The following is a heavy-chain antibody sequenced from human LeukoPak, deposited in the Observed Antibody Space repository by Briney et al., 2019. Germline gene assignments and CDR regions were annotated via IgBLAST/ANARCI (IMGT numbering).Heavy chain of an antibody. V-gene: IGHV3-74*01. D-gene: IGHD1-1*01. CDR1: GFTFSSYW. CDR2: INSDGSST. Sequence: GGSLRLSCAASGFTFSSYWMHWVRQAPGNGLVWVSRINSDGSSTSYADSVKGRFTISRDNAKNTLYLQMNSLRAEDTAVYYCAREPQLGTGFDYWGQGTLVTVSS. J-gene: IGHJ4*02. CDR3: AREPQLGTGFDY.